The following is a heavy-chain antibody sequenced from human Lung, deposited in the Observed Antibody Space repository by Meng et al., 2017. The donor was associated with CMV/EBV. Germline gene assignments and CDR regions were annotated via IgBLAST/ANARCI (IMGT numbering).Heavy chain of an antibody. V-gene: IGHV1-69*05. D-gene: IGHD6-19*01. J-gene: IGHJ4*02. CDR3: TRGPGIAVAGLFDY. CDR2: IIPIFGTA. CDR1: GGTFSSYA. Sequence: SVKVSCKASGGTFSSYAISWVRQAPGQGLEWMGGIIPIFGTANYAQKFQGRVTITTDESTSTAYMELSSLREENTAVYYCTRGPGIAVAGLFDYWGQGTLVTVSP.